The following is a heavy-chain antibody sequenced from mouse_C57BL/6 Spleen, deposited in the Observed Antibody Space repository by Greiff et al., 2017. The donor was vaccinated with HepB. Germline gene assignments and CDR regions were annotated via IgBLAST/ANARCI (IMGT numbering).Heavy chain of an antibody. CDR3: ARGGYGNYMDY. CDR2: ISSGSSTI. CDR1: GFTFSDYG. J-gene: IGHJ2*01. D-gene: IGHD2-1*01. V-gene: IGHV5-17*01. Sequence: EVKLMESGGGLVKPGGSLKLSCAASGFTFSDYGMHWVRQAPEKGQEWVAYISSGSSTIYYADTVKGRFTISRDNAKNTLFLQMTSLRSEDTAMYYCARGGYGNYMDYWGQGTTPTVSS.